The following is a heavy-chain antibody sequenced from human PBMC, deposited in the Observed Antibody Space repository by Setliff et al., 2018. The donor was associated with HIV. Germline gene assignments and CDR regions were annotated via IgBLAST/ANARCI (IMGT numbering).Heavy chain of an antibody. J-gene: IGHJ4*02. D-gene: IGHD3-22*01. CDR1: GFIFSSYA. Sequence: HPGGSLRLSCAASGFIFSSYAMSWVRQAPGKGLEWVSAISGSGGSSTRYADSVKGRFTISRDNAKNMLYLQMNSLSADDTAAYYCVRGSGYYYFDNWGQGALVTVSS. CDR3: VRGSGYYYFDN. CDR2: ISGSGGSST. V-gene: IGHV3-23*01.